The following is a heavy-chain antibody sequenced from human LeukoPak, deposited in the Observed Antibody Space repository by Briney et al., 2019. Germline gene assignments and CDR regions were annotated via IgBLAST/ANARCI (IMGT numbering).Heavy chain of an antibody. D-gene: IGHD2-15*01. CDR1: GFSFSAYW. Sequence: GGSLRLSCAASGFSFSAYWMTWVRQAPGTGREWVANINPAGTETYYVDPVKVRFTISRDNAKNLLYLQMNRLRAEHTAVYYCARFGYVAAVDLWGQGTLVTVSS. V-gene: IGHV3-7*01. CDR2: INPAGTET. J-gene: IGHJ4*02. CDR3: ARFGYVAAVDL.